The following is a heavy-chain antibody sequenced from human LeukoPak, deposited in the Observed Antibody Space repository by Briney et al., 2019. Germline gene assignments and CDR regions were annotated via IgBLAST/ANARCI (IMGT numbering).Heavy chain of an antibody. CDR2: INAGNGNT. Sequence: ASVKVSCKASGYTFTSYAMHWVRQAPGRRLEWMGWINAGNGNTKYSQKFQGRVTITRDTSARTAYMELSSLRSEDTAVYYCARARLAGANWFDPWGQGTLVTVSS. D-gene: IGHD6-25*01. CDR3: ARARLAGANWFDP. J-gene: IGHJ5*02. V-gene: IGHV1-3*01. CDR1: GYTFTSYA.